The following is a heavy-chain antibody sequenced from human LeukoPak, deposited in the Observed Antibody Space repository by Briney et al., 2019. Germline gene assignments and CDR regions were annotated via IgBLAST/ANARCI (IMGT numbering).Heavy chain of an antibody. J-gene: IGHJ3*02. CDR2: ISSSSYI. CDR1: GFTFSSYS. CDR3: ASPPYYDILTGDAFDI. D-gene: IGHD3-9*01. V-gene: IGHV3-21*01. Sequence: GGSLRLSCAASGFTFSSYSMNWVRQAPGKGLEWVSSISSSSYIYYADSVKGRFTISRDNAKNSLYLQMNSLRAEDTAVYYCASPPYYDILTGDAFDIWGQGTMVTVSS.